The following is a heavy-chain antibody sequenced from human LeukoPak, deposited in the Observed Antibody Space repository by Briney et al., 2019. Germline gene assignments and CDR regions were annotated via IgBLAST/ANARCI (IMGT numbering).Heavy chain of an antibody. CDR2: MNPNSGNT. CDR1: GYTFTSYD. J-gene: IGHJ4*02. Sequence: ASVKVSCKASGYTFTSYDINWVRQATGQGLEWMGWMNPNSGNTGYAQKFQGRVTMTRNTSISTAYMELSSLRSEDTAVYYCARAKMKKGTHFDYWGQGTLVTVSS. V-gene: IGHV1-8*01. D-gene: IGHD1-7*01. CDR3: ARAKMKKGTHFDY.